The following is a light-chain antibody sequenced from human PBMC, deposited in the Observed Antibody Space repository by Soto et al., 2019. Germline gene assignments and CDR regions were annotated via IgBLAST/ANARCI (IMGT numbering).Light chain of an antibody. J-gene: IGKJ1*01. V-gene: IGKV1-39*01. CDR1: QTIGTY. CDR2: ASS. CDR3: QQSFNLPRT. Sequence: IQMTQSPYSLSASVGDRITITCRASQTIGTYLNWYQQVPGKAPKLLIYASSSLQTGVPSRFSASGSGTHFTLIINSLQPEDFETYYCQQSFNLPRTFGPGTRVETK.